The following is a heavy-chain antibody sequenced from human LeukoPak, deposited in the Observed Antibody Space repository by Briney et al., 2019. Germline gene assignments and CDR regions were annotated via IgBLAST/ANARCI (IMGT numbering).Heavy chain of an antibody. CDR2: ITPLFGSV. V-gene: IGHV1-69*06. CDR1: GGTFDRYV. J-gene: IGHJ3*02. D-gene: IGHD2-2*01. Sequence: GASVKVSCKASGGTFDRYVFTWVRQAPGQRPEWVGDITPLFGSVHYAQNFQDGVTLTADTSTTSVYMQLSNVMPEDTAVYFCAKKLSYCSSTSCYAFDIWGQGTVVTVSS. CDR3: AKKLSYCSSTSCYAFDI.